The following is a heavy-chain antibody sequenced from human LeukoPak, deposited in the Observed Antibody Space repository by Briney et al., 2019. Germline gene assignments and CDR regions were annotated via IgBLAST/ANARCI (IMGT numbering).Heavy chain of an antibody. D-gene: IGHD1-26*01. CDR1: GFTFSSYA. CDR3: ATSRRVGATIQSYYFDY. Sequence: GGSLRLSCAASGFTFSSYAMSWVRQAPGKGLEWFSTIRASGGSTYYADSVKGRFTIRRHYSKNTLYMQMNSLRAEDTAVYYCATSRRVGATIQSYYFDYWGQGNLVTVSS. J-gene: IGHJ4*02. V-gene: IGHV3-23*01. CDR2: IRASGGST.